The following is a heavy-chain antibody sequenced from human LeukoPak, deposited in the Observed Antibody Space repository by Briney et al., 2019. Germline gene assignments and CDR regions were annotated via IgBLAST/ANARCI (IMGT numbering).Heavy chain of an antibody. CDR1: GFTFSSYA. CDR2: ISWNSGSI. Sequence: PGGSLRLSCAASGFTFSSYAMHWVRQAPGKGLEWVSGISWNSGSIGYADSVKGRFTISRDNARNSLYLQMNSLRADDTALYYCAKSRGYNYAHGAFDIWGQGTMVTVSS. D-gene: IGHD5-18*01. V-gene: IGHV3-9*01. J-gene: IGHJ3*02. CDR3: AKSRGYNYAHGAFDI.